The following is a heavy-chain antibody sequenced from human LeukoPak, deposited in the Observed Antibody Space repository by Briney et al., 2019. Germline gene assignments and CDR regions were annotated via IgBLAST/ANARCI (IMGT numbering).Heavy chain of an antibody. CDR2: IVVDRGAT. J-gene: IGHJ4*02. CDR1: GFTFVDSA. CDR3: AAAYYDTRREGL. V-gene: IGHV1-58*02. D-gene: IGHD3-22*01. Sequence: TSVKVSCKASGFTFVDSAMQWVRQARGQGLEWIGWIVVDRGATNFAEKFRERVTLTRDMSTSTVYMKLRSLRSEDTAVYYCAAAYYDTRREGLWGQGTLVTVSS.